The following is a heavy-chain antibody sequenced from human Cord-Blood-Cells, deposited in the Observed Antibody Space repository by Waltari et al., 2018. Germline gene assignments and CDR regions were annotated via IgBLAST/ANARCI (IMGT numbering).Heavy chain of an antibody. J-gene: IGHJ4*02. CDR1: GGTFSSYA. Sequence: QVQLVQSGAEVKKPGPSVKVSCKASGGTFSSYAISWVRQAPGQGLEWMVGISPVLGTANDAQTFQGRVTITADESTSTAYMELSSLRSEDTAVYYCARDHSYGYFDYWGQGTLVTVSS. V-gene: IGHV1-69*01. D-gene: IGHD5-18*01. CDR3: ARDHSYGYFDY. CDR2: ISPVLGTA.